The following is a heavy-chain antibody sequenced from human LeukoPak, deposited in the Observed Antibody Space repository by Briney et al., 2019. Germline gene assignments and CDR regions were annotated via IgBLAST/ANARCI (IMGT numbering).Heavy chain of an antibody. CDR2: NSWSSVST. V-gene: IGHV3-23*01. J-gene: IGHJ4*02. Sequence: PGGSLRLSCAASGFTFSSYAISWVRQAPGKGLEWVSGNSWSSVSTYYANSVKGRITISRNDSKNTLYHQMNRLIAEDMAVYYCANGLGCDYWGQGTLVTVSS. CDR1: GFTFSSYA. CDR3: ANGLGCDY.